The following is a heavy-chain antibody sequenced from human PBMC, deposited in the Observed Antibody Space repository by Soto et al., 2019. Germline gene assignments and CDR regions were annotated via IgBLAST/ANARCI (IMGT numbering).Heavy chain of an antibody. CDR3: ARDEFAYYYGSADY. D-gene: IGHD3-10*01. CDR2: ISAYNGNT. CDR1: GYTFTSYG. J-gene: IGHJ4*02. Sequence: RASVKVACKASGYTFTSYGISWVRQAPGQGLEWMGWISAYNGNTNYAQKLQGRVTMTADTSTSTAYMELRSLRSDDTAVYYCARDEFAYYYGSADYWGQGTLVTVSS. V-gene: IGHV1-18*01.